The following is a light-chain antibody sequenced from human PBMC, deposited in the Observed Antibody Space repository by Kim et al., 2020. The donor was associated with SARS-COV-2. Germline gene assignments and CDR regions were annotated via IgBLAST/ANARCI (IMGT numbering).Light chain of an antibody. Sequence: RVPISCSRVASNTGSNSVSGYQQLPGTAPKLLIYRNNQRPSGVPDRFSGSKSGTSASLAISGLRSEDEADYYCAAWDDSLSGSWVFGGGTQLTVL. J-gene: IGLJ3*02. CDR2: RNN. V-gene: IGLV1-47*01. CDR3: AAWDDSLSGSWV. CDR1: ASNTGSNS.